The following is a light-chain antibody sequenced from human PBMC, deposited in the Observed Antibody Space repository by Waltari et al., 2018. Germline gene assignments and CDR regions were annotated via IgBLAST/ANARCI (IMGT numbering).Light chain of an antibody. J-gene: IGLJ3*02. Sequence: QSVLTQPLSMSGTPGQGVTISCSGSSSNIGRDTVNWYQQLPGTAPKLLIYSNDQRPSGVPDRLSGSKSGTSASLAISGLQSDDEADYYCAAWDNSLDAWVFGGGTKLTVL. CDR3: AAWDNSLDAWV. CDR2: SND. V-gene: IGLV1-44*01. CDR1: SSNIGRDT.